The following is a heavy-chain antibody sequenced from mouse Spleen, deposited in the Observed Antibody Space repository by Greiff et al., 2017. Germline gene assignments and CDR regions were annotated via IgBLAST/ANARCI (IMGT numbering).Heavy chain of an antibody. J-gene: IGHJ4*01. CDR1: GFSLTSYG. CDR3: AREGGDFYYYAMDY. CDR2: IWSDGST. V-gene: IGHV2-6*03. D-gene: IGHD2-13*01. Sequence: QVQLKESGPGLVAPSQSLSITCTVSGFSLTSYGVHWVRQPPGKGLEWLVVIWSDGSTTYNSALKSRLSISKDNSKSQVFLKMNSLQTDDTAMYYCAREGGDFYYYAMDYWGQGTSVTVSS.